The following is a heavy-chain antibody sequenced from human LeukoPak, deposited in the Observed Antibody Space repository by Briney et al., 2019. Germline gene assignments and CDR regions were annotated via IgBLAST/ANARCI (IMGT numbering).Heavy chain of an antibody. V-gene: IGHV3-21*01. CDR3: ARDKITYSNYSPPDY. CDR2: ISISSSYI. J-gene: IGHJ4*02. CDR1: GLAFSSYS. Sequence: PGGSLRLSCAASGLAFSSYSMNWVRKAPGKGLEWVSSISISSSYIYYAHSVKGRFTISRDNAKNSLYLQMNSLRAEDTAVYYCARDKITYSNYSPPDYWGQGTLVTVSS. D-gene: IGHD4-11*01.